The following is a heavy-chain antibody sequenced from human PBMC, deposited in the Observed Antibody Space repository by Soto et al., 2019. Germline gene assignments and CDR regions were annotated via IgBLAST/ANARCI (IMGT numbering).Heavy chain of an antibody. CDR3: AKNGGGDWEDAFDI. V-gene: IGHV3-30*18. CDR2: ISYDGSNK. J-gene: IGHJ3*02. CDR1: GFTFSSYG. D-gene: IGHD2-21*02. Sequence: QVQLVESGGGVVQPGRSLRLSCAASGFTFSSYGMHWVRQAPGKGLEWVAVISYDGSNKYYADSVKGRFTISRDKSKSTLCLQINSLRAEDTAVYYCAKNGGGDWEDAFDIWGQVTMVTVSS.